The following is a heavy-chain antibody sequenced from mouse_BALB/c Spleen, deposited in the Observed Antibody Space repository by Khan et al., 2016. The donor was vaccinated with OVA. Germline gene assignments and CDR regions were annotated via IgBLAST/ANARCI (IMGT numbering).Heavy chain of an antibody. CDR1: GFDFSRYW. CDR3: ARLHYYGYVAY. CDR2: INPHSSTI. D-gene: IGHD1-2*01. Sequence: EVKLLESGGGLVQPGGSLKLSCAASGFDFSRYWMTWVRQAPGKGLEWIGEINPHSSTINYTPSLKDKFIISRDNAKNTLYLQMSKVRSDDTALYYCARLHYYGYVAYWGQGTLVTVSA. J-gene: IGHJ3*01. V-gene: IGHV4-1*02.